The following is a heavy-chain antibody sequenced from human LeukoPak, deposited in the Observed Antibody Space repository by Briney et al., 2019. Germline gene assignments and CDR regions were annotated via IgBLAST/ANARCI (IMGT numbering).Heavy chain of an antibody. V-gene: IGHV1-8*01. Sequence: ASVKVSCKASGYTFTSYDINWVRQATGQGLEWMGWMNPNSGNTGYAQKFQGRVTMTRNTSISTAYMELSSLRSEDTAVYYCARGRMVRGVPQFDYRGQGTLVTVSS. CDR2: MNPNSGNT. D-gene: IGHD3-10*01. CDR3: ARGRMVRGVPQFDY. CDR1: GYTFTSYD. J-gene: IGHJ4*02.